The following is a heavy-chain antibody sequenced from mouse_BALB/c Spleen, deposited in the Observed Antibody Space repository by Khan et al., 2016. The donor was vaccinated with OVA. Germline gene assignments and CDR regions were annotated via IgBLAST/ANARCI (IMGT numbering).Heavy chain of an antibody. D-gene: IGHD1-1*01. CDR2: ISYSGVT. CDR3: ARGNYYGYYFDY. V-gene: IGHV3-2*02. J-gene: IGHJ2*01. Sequence: QLVESGPGLVKPSQSLSLTCTVTGYSITSGYAWNWIRQFPGNKLEWMGYISYSGVTSYTPSLKSRISITRDTSKNQFFLQLNSVTTEDTATYDCARGNYYGYYFDYWGQGTTLTVSS. CDR1: GYSITSGYA.